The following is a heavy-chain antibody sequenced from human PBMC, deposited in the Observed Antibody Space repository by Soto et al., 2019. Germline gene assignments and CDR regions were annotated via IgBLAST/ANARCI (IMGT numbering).Heavy chain of an antibody. CDR1: GFTFDDYT. Sequence: GGSLRLSCAASGFTFDDYTMHWVRQAPGKGLEWVSLISWDGGSTYYADSVKGRFTISRDNSKNSLYLQMNSLRTEDTALYYCAKDRGRFSEGLIYYFDYWGQGTLVTVSS. CDR2: ISWDGGST. CDR3: AKDRGRFSEGLIYYFDY. J-gene: IGHJ4*02. V-gene: IGHV3-43*01. D-gene: IGHD3-3*01.